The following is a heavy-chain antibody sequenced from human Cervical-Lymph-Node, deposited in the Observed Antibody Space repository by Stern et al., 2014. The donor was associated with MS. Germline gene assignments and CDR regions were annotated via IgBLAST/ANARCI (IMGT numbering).Heavy chain of an antibody. CDR3: TRQGPSPLDDFDY. V-gene: IGHV3-73*01. CDR1: GFTFSDSA. J-gene: IGHJ4*02. CDR2: IRSKAHSYAT. Sequence: EVQLVASGGGLVQPGGSLKLSCAASGFTFSDSAIHWVRQASGKGLEWVGRIRSKAHSYATLYDASVRDRCTISRDDSKNTAYLQMNSLKTEDTAVYYCTRQGPSPLDDFDYWGQGTLVTVSS.